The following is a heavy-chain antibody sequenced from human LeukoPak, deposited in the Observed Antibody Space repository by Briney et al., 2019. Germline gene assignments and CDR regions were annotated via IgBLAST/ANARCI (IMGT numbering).Heavy chain of an antibody. V-gene: IGHV4-34*01. D-gene: IGHD3-3*01. J-gene: IGHJ4*02. CDR1: GGSFSGYY. Sequence: PSETLSLTCAVYGGSFSGYYWSWIRQPPGKGLEWIGEINHSGSTNYNPSLKSRVTISVDTSKNQFSLKLSSVTAADTAVYYCARNSGVDFWSGYYGGFDYWGQGTLVTVSS. CDR2: INHSGST. CDR3: ARNSGVDFWSGYYGGFDY.